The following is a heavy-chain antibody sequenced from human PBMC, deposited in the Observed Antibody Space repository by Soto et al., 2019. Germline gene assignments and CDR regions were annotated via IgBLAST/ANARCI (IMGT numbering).Heavy chain of an antibody. Sequence: ASVKVSCKASGYTFTSYGISWVRQAPGQGLEWMGWINPNSGGTNYAQKFQGWVTMTRDTSISTAYMELSRLRSDDTAVYYCARADRGELPHPYYFDYWGQGTLVTVSS. CDR1: GYTFTSYG. J-gene: IGHJ4*02. CDR2: INPNSGGT. CDR3: ARADRGELPHPYYFDY. D-gene: IGHD1-26*01. V-gene: IGHV1-2*04.